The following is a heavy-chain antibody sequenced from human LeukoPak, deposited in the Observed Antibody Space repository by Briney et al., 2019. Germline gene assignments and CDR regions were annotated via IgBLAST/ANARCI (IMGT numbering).Heavy chain of an antibody. CDR2: ISSSGSTI. Sequence: PGGSLRLSCAASGFTFSNAWMSWVRQAPGKGLEWVSYISSSGSTIYYADSVKGRFTISRDNAKNSLYLQMNSLRAEDTAVYYCARAGRKSRGVDLVRKKETGYYYYMDVWGKGTTVTVSS. CDR1: GFTFSNAW. CDR3: ARAGRKSRGVDLVRKKETGYYYYMDV. D-gene: IGHD3-10*02. V-gene: IGHV3-11*04. J-gene: IGHJ6*03.